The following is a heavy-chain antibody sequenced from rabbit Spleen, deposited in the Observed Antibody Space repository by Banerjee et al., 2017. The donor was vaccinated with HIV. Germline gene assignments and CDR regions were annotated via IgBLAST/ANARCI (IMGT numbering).Heavy chain of an antibody. CDR3: ARDSNGYSVWRLYAFKL. V-gene: IGHV1S45*01. CDR1: GFSFSSSYW. Sequence: QEQLVESGGGLVQPEGSLTLTCTASGFSFSSSYWICWVRQAQGKGLEWIACIYGGSSGSTYYSSWAKGRFTISKTSSTTVTLQMTSLTAADTATYFCARDSNGYSVWRLYAFKLWGQGTLVTVS. CDR2: IYGGSSGST. D-gene: IGHD7-1*01. J-gene: IGHJ4*01.